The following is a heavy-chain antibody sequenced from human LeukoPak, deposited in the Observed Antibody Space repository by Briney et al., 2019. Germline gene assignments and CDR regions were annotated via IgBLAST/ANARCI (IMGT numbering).Heavy chain of an antibody. CDR1: GASLRSYY. V-gene: IGHV4-59*08. J-gene: IGHJ4*02. Sequence: SETLSLTCTVSGASLRSYYWSWIRQPPGKGLEWIAYMYYSETPNYNPSLKSRVSMSGDTCRNQFSLKLNSVTAADTAVYYCARSYDTNNRQRFDYWGQGILVTVSP. CDR2: MYYSETP. CDR3: ARSYDTNNRQRFDY. D-gene: IGHD3-22*01.